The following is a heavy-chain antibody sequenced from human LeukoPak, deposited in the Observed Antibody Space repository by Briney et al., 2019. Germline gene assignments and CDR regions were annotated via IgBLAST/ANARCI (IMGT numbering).Heavy chain of an antibody. CDR1: GGSIRGYY. D-gene: IGHD3-16*01. CDR3: ARGSGTRPGGAIDY. CDR2: IYYTGTT. Sequence: SETLSLTCTVSGGSIRGYYWSWIRQPPGKALEWIGYIYYTGTTNYNPSLKSRVTISVDTSKNQFSLKLSSVTAADTAVYYCARGSGTRPGGAIDYWGQGTLVTVSS. J-gene: IGHJ4*02. V-gene: IGHV4-59*08.